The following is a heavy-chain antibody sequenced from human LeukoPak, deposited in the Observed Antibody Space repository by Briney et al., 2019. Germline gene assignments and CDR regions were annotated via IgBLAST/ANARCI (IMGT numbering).Heavy chain of an antibody. CDR3: ARVAVSRRGRYYYYGMDV. CDR1: GGSISSYY. Sequence: PSETLSLTCTVSGGSISSYYWSWIRQPAGKGLEWIGRIYTSGSTNYNPPLKSRVTMSVDTSKNQFSLKLSSVTAADTAVYYCARVAVSRRGRYYYYGMDVWGQGTTVIVSS. CDR2: IYTSGST. V-gene: IGHV4-4*07. J-gene: IGHJ6*02. D-gene: IGHD3-10*01.